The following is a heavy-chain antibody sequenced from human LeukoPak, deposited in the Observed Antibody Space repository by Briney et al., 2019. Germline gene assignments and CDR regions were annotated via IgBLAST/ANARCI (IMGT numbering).Heavy chain of an antibody. D-gene: IGHD3-10*01. J-gene: IGHJ4*02. CDR3: ARGMVRGVIPDY. V-gene: IGHV1-8*02. CDR2: MNPNSGNT. CDR1: GGTFSSYA. Sequence: ASVKVSCKASGGTFSSYAISWVRQAPGQGLEWMGWMNPNSGNTGYAQKFQGRVTMTRNTSISTAYMELSSLRSEDTAVYYCARGMVRGVIPDYWGQGTLVTVSS.